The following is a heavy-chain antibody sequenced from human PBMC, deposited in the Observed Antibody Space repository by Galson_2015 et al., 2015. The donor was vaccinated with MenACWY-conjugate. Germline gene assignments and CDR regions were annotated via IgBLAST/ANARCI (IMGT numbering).Heavy chain of an antibody. V-gene: IGHV3-23*01. CDR3: AKRGVYGSGTFYTNNWFDP. CDR1: GFTFSSYA. D-gene: IGHD3-10*01. Sequence: SLRLSCAASGFTFSSYAMNWVRQAPGKGLEWVSTISSGGDRTNYADSVKGRFTISRDNSKNTLYLQMNSLRAEDTAVYFCAKRGVYGSGTFYTNNWFDPWGQGTLVTVSS. J-gene: IGHJ5*02. CDR2: ISSGGDRT.